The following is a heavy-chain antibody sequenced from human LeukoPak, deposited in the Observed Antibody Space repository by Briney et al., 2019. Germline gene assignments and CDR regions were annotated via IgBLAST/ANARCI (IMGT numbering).Heavy chain of an antibody. CDR1: GSTFSTYT. CDR3: AKDRRGYYYGMDV. D-gene: IGHD3-10*01. CDR2: ISYDGSNK. V-gene: IGHV3-30*18. Sequence: GGSLRLSCAASGSTFSTYTMNWVRQAPGKGLEWVAVISYDGSNKYYADSVKGRFTISRDNSKNTLYLQMNSLRAEDTAVYYCAKDRRGYYYGMDVWGQGTTVTVSS. J-gene: IGHJ6*02.